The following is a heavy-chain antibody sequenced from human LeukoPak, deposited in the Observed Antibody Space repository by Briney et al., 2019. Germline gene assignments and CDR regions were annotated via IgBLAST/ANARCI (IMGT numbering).Heavy chain of an antibody. D-gene: IGHD6-19*01. CDR3: ARDLWLAQHTYYYYYMDV. V-gene: IGHV3-7*01. J-gene: IGHJ6*03. CDR2: IKQDGSEK. Sequence: GGSLRLSCAASGFTFSSYWMSWVRQAPGKGLEWAANIKQDGSEKYYVDSVKGRFTISRDDAKNSLYLQMNSLRAEDTAVYYCARDLWLAQHTYYYYYMDVWGKGTTVTVSS. CDR1: GFTFSSYW.